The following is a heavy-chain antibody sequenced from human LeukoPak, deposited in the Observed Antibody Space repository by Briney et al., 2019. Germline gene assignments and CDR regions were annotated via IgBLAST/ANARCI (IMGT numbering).Heavy chain of an antibody. Sequence: PGGSLRLSCAASGFTFSNYVMSWVRQAPGKGLEWVSAISGSDGSTWYADSVKGRFTVSRDNSKNTLYLQMNSLRAEDTAVYYCARTYGSGSFDYRGQGALVTVSS. D-gene: IGHD3-10*01. CDR3: ARTYGSGSFDY. J-gene: IGHJ4*02. V-gene: IGHV3-23*01. CDR2: ISGSDGST. CDR1: GFTFSNYV.